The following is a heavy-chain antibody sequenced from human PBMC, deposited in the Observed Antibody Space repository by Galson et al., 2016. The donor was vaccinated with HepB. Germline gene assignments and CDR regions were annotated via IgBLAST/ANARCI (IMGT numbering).Heavy chain of an antibody. J-gene: IGHJ4*02. D-gene: IGHD4-17*01. Sequence: SLRLSCAASGFTFRSSAMSWVRQAPGKGLEWVSGCSGSGVDTLYADSVKGRFTISRDDSKNTLYLQMNSLRVEDTAVYYCAKDRYTVTTLFDFWGQGTLVTVSS. CDR3: AKDRYTVTTLFDF. CDR2: CSGSGVDT. CDR1: GFTFRSSA. V-gene: IGHV3-23*01.